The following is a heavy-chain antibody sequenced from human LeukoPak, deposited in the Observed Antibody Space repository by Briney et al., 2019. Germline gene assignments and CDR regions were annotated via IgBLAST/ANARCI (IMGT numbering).Heavy chain of an antibody. V-gene: IGHV1-18*01. CDR2: ISAYNGNT. Sequence: ASVKVSCKASGYTFTSYGISWVRQAPGQGLEWMGWISAYNGNTNYAQKLQGRVTMTTDTSTGTAYMELRSLRSDDTAVYYCASRAAYSGYDWGEGYFDYWGQGTLVTVSS. CDR1: GYTFTSYG. CDR3: ASRAAYSGYDWGEGYFDY. J-gene: IGHJ4*02. D-gene: IGHD5-12*01.